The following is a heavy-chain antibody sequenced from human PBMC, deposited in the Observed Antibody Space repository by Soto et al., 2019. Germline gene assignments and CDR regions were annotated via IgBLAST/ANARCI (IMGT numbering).Heavy chain of an antibody. J-gene: IGHJ4*02. V-gene: IGHV1-69*02. CDR1: GGTFSSYT. D-gene: IGHD4-17*01. Sequence: QVQLVQSGAEVKKPGSSVKVSCKASGGTFSSYTISWVRQAPGQGLEWMGRIIPILGIANYAQRFQGRVTITADESTSTAYMELSSLRSEDTAVYYCARAAFSGYGETEDDYWGQGTLVTVSS. CDR2: IIPILGIA. CDR3: ARAAFSGYGETEDDY.